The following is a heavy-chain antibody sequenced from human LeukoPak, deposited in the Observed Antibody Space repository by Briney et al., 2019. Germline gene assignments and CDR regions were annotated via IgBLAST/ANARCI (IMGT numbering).Heavy chain of an antibody. Sequence: GGSLRLSCAASGFTFSSYAMSWVRQAPGKGLEWVSSISSNGGSTYYAGSVKGRFTISRDNSKNTLYLQMNSLRAEDTAVYYCAKASKMDTILPPFDYWGQGTLVTVSS. CDR2: ISSNGGST. V-gene: IGHV3-23*01. J-gene: IGHJ4*02. CDR3: AKASKMDTILPPFDY. CDR1: GFTFSSYA. D-gene: IGHD5-24*01.